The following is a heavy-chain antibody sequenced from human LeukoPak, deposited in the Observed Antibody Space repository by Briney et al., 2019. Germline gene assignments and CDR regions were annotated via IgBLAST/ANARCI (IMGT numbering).Heavy chain of an antibody. J-gene: IGHJ3*02. Sequence: SETLSLTCAVYGGSFSDYYWTWIRQPPGKGLEWIGEINHSGSTNYNPSLKSRVTISVDTSKNQFSLKLSSVTAADTAVYYCARGPPKKQWLVRTAGAFDIWGQGTMVTVSS. CDR1: GGSFSDYY. CDR3: ARGPPKKQWLVRTAGAFDI. V-gene: IGHV4-34*01. CDR2: INHSGST. D-gene: IGHD6-19*01.